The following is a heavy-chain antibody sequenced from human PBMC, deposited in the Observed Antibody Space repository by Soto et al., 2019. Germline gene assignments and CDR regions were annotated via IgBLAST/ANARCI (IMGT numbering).Heavy chain of an antibody. CDR3: ARAVAGPYYFDY. V-gene: IGHV4-31*03. J-gene: IGHJ4*02. D-gene: IGHD6-19*01. Sequence: SETLSLTCTVSGGSISSGGYYWSWIRQHPGKGLEWIGYIYYSGSTYYNPSLKSRVTISVDTSKNQFSLKLSSVTAADTAVYYCARAVAGPYYFDYWGQGTLVTVSS. CDR2: IYYSGST. CDR1: GGSISSGGYY.